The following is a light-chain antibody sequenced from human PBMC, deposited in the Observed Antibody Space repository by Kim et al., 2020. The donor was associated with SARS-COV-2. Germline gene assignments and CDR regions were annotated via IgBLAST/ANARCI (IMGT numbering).Light chain of an antibody. V-gene: IGKV1-9*01. CDR3: QQLNSYPPT. Sequence: SSAVGDRVTITCRTSQGISGYLAWCQQQPGKAPKLLIYAAPTLQGGVPSRFSGSGSGTEFTLSIGSLQPEDFATYYCQQLNSYPPTFGQGTKLAI. CDR1: QGISGY. J-gene: IGKJ2*01. CDR2: AAP.